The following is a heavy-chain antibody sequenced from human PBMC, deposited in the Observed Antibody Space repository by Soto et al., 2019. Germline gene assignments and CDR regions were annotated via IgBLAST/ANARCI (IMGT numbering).Heavy chain of an antibody. D-gene: IGHD3-22*01. CDR3: ASDRLIAPPFGNAFDI. J-gene: IGHJ3*02. CDR1: GGSISSGDYY. V-gene: IGHV4-30-4*08. Sequence: PSETLSLTCTVSGGSISSGDYYWSWIRPPQGQGLVGFGYIYYSGSTYYNPSLKSRVTISVATSQNQFTLKLSSVTAADASEYYGASDRLIAPPFGNAFDIWGQGTMVTVSS. CDR2: IYYSGST.